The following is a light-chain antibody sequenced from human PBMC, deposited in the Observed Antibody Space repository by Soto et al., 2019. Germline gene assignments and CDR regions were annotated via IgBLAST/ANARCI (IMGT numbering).Light chain of an antibody. CDR1: QEIDRW. Sequence: DIQMTQSPSSVSASVGDRVTISCRASQEIDRWLAWFQHKPGKAPKLLISTASSLQSGVPSRFSGSGSGTDFTLTIASLQFEDFATYYCLQSDTFPYTFGLGTKLELK. V-gene: IGKV1D-12*01. J-gene: IGKJ2*01. CDR3: LQSDTFPYT. CDR2: TAS.